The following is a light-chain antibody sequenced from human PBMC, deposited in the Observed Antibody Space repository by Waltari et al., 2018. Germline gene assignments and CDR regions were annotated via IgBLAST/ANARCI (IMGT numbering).Light chain of an antibody. CDR3: CSYAGSYTWV. CDR2: DVS. CDR1: SSDVGAYNF. Sequence: QSALTQPRSVSGSPGQSVTISCTGTSSDVGAYNFVSWYQQQPGKAPKVMIYDVSNRPSGVPYRFSGSKSGNTASLTISGLQAEDEADFYCCSYAGSYTWVFGGGTKLTVL. J-gene: IGLJ3*02. V-gene: IGLV2-11*01.